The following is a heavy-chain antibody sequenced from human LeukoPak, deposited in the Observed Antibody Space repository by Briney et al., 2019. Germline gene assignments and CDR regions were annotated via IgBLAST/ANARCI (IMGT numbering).Heavy chain of an antibody. CDR3: ARVRRDTTPPRGWFDP. CDR2: SYHSGST. V-gene: IGHV4-59*08. J-gene: IGHJ5*02. Sequence: SETLSLTCTVSGGSISSYYWSWVRQPPGKELEWIGYSYHSGSTNYNPSLKSRVTISIDTSKNQFSLKLSSVTAADTAVYYCARVRRDTTPPRGWFDPWGQGTLVTVSS. CDR1: GGSISSYY. D-gene: IGHD5-18*01.